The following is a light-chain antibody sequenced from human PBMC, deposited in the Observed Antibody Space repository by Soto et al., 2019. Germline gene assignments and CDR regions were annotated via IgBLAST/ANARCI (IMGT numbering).Light chain of an antibody. Sequence: DIVLTQSPLSLPVTPGEPASISCRSSQSLLRSYGYNYLDWYLQKPGQSPQLLIYLGSNRASGVPDRFSGSGSGTDFTLKISRVEAEDVGVYFCMQALQTPLTLGGGTKVELK. CDR1: QSLLRSYGYNY. CDR2: LGS. V-gene: IGKV2-28*01. J-gene: IGKJ4*01. CDR3: MQALQTPLT.